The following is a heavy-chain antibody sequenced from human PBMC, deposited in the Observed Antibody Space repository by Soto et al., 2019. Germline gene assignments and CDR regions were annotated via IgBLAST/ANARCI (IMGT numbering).Heavy chain of an antibody. CDR1: GGSISSSSYY. CDR2: IYYSGST. CDR3: ESFCFQWDGDDYYGMDV. Sequence: PSETLSLTCTVSGGSISSSSYYWGWIRQPPGKGLEWIGSIYYSGSTYYNPSLKSRVTISVDTSKNQFSLKLSSVTAADTAVYYCESFCFQWDGDDYYGMDVWGQGTTVIVSS. D-gene: IGHD3-3*01. V-gene: IGHV4-39*01. J-gene: IGHJ6*02.